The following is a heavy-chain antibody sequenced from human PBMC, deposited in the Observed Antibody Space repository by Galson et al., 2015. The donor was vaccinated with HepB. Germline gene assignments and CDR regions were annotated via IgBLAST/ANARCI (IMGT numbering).Heavy chain of an antibody. CDR2: ISYDGSNK. D-gene: IGHD3-22*01. CDR1: GFTFSSYA. J-gene: IGHJ3*02. Sequence: SLRLSCAASGFTFSSYAMHWVRQAPGKGLEWVAVISYDGSNKYYADSVKGRFTISRDNSKNTLYLQMNSLRAEDTAVYYCAYDYDRDAFDIWGQGTMVTVSS. CDR3: AYDYDRDAFDI. V-gene: IGHV3-30*04.